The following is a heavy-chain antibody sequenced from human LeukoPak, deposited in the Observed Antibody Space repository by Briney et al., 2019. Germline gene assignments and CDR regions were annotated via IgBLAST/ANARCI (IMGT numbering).Heavy chain of an antibody. J-gene: IGHJ4*02. V-gene: IGHV1-8*01. CDR2: MNPNSGNT. CDR1: GYTFTSYD. CDR3: ARAPDVLRYFDWPWGWAYQTQYYFDY. D-gene: IGHD3-9*01. Sequence: ASVKVSCKASGYTFTSYDINWVRQATGQGLEWMGWMNPNSGNTGYAQKFQGRVTMTRNTSISTAYMELSSLRSEDTAVYYCARAPDVLRYFDWPWGWAYQTQYYFDYWGQGTLVTVSS.